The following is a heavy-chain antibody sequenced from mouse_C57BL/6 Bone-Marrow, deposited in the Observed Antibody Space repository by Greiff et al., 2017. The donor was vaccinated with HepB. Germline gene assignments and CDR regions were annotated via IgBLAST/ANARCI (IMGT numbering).Heavy chain of an antibody. V-gene: IGHV7-4*01. J-gene: IGHJ3*01. CDR1: GFTFTDSY. CDR3: VKAASTGGGFAY. Sequence: EVKLVDSGGGLVQPGASLRLSCAASGFTFTDSYMSWVRQPPGKAPEWLALIRNKANGYTTEYTASVKGRVTISRDNSQNILYLQMNTLRAEDSATDYCVKAASTGGGFAYWGQGTLVTVAA. CDR2: IRNKANGYTT. D-gene: IGHD2-1*01.